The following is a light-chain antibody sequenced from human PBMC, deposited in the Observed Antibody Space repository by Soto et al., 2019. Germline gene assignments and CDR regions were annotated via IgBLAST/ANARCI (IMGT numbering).Light chain of an antibody. Sequence: QSVLTQPPSASGSPGQSVTISCTGTSSDVGGYNYVSWYQHHPGKAPKLMIYEVSKRPSGVPDRFSGSKSGNTASLTVSGLQAEDEADYYCSSYAGSNNLVFGGGTKLTVL. CDR1: SSDVGGYNY. V-gene: IGLV2-8*01. CDR2: EVS. J-gene: IGLJ2*01. CDR3: SSYAGSNNLV.